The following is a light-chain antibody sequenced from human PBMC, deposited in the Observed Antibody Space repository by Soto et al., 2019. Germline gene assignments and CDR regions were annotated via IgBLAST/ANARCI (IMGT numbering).Light chain of an antibody. CDR1: QSLNSNF. J-gene: IGKJ3*01. V-gene: IGKV3D-20*01. CDR2: DVF. CDR3: QQGFSAPRT. Sequence: EIVLTQSPATLSLSPGERATLSCGASQSLNSNFLAWYQQKPGLAPRLVIYDVFRRATGIPDRFSGSGSGTDFTLTISRLEPEDFAVYYCQQGFSAPRTFGPGTAVDIK.